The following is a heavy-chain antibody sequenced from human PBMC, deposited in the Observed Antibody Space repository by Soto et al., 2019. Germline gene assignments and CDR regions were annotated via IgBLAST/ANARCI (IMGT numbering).Heavy chain of an antibody. V-gene: IGHV3-15*01. CDR3: TTAWLGDIVVVPAAFDY. D-gene: IGHD2-2*01. CDR2: IKSKTDGGTT. CDR1: GFTFSNAW. Sequence: GGSLRLSCAASGFTFSNAWMSWVRQAPGKGLEWVGRIKSKTDGGTTDYAAPVKGRFTISRDDSKNTLYLQMNSLKTEDTAVYYCTTAWLGDIVVVPAAFDYWGQGTLVTVSS. J-gene: IGHJ4*02.